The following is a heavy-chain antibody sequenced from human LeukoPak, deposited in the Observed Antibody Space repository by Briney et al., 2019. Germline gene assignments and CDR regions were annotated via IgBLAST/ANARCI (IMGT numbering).Heavy chain of an antibody. D-gene: IGHD2-2*01. J-gene: IGHJ5*02. V-gene: IGHV3-30*02. Sequence: QPGGSLRLSCAASGFTFSSYGMHWVRQAPGKGLEWVAFIRYDGCNKYYADSVKGRFTISRDNSKNTLYLQMNSLRAEDTAVYYCAKLGGPDIVVVYSVKNWFDPWGQGTLVTVSS. CDR2: IRYDGCNK. CDR3: AKLGGPDIVVVYSVKNWFDP. CDR1: GFTFSSYG.